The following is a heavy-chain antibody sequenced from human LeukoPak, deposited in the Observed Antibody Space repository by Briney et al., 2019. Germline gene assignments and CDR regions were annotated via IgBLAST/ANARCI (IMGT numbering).Heavy chain of an antibody. Sequence: SETLSLTCTVSGGSISSYYWSWIRQPPGKGLEWIGYIYYSGSTNYNPSLKSRVTISVDTSKNQFSLKLSSVTAADTAVYYCARGVYYYDSSGLEDYWGQGTLVTVSS. CDR1: GGSISSYY. D-gene: IGHD3-22*01. CDR3: ARGVYYYDSSGLEDY. V-gene: IGHV4-59*01. J-gene: IGHJ4*02. CDR2: IYYSGST.